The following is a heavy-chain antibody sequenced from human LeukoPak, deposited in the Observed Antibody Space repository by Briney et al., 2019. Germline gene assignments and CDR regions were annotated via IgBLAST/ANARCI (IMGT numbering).Heavy chain of an antibody. J-gene: IGHJ4*02. V-gene: IGHV1-46*01. D-gene: IGHD3-9*01. CDR3: ARDPAYYDILTGYREYYFDY. CDR1: GYTFTSYY. CDR2: INPSGGST. Sequence: ASVKVSCKASGYTFTSYYMHWVRQAPGQGLEWMGIINPSGGSTSYAQKFQGRVTMTGDTFTSTVYMELSSLRSEDTAVYYCARDPAYYDILTGYREYYFDYWGQGTLVTVSS.